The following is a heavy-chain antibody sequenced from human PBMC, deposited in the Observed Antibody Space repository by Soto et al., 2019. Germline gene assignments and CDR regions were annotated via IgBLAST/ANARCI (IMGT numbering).Heavy chain of an antibody. Sequence: GASLRLSCAASGYTVSSSYMSWVRQAPGKGLEWVSVIYSGGNTSYADSVKGRFTISRDNSKNTLYRQMNSLRAEDTAVYYCASLKGVIAAAGTSRYYYYYGMDVWGQGTTVTVSS. V-gene: IGHV3-66*01. CDR3: ASLKGVIAAAGTSRYYYYYGMDV. J-gene: IGHJ6*02. CDR1: GYTVSSSY. CDR2: IYSGGNT. D-gene: IGHD6-13*01.